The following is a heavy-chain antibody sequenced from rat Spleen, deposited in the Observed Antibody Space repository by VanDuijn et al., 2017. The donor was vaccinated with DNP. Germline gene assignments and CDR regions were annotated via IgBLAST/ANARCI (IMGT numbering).Heavy chain of an antibody. J-gene: IGHJ2*01. Sequence: EVQLVESGGDLVQPGGSLKLSCATSGFTFSTAWMYWYRQFPEKRLEWVARIKPKSNNYATDYTESVKGRFTISRDDSKSSIYLQMNNLKEEDSAIYYCAKPDYWGQGVMVTVSS. CDR1: GFTFSTAW. V-gene: IGHV6-6*01. D-gene: IGHD3-4*01. CDR2: IKPKSNNYAT. CDR3: AKPDY.